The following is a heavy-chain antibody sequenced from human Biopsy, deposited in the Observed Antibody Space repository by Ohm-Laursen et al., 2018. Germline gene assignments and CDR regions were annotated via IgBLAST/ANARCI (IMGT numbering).Heavy chain of an antibody. CDR1: GYSMSTYY. D-gene: IGHD5-24*01. CDR2: VYHSGTT. J-gene: IGHJ4*02. CDR3: ARHDGNGPFALDS. V-gene: IGHV4-39*01. Sequence: SETLSLTCSVSGYSMSTYYWSWIRQPPGKGLEWIGSVYHSGTTYYSPSLKSRVTISEDTSKNQLSLKVTSVTAADTAAYYCARHDGNGPFALDSWGQGTLVTVSS.